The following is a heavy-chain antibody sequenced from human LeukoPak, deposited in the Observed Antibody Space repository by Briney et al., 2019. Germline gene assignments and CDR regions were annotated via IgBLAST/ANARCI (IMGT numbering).Heavy chain of an antibody. J-gene: IGHJ4*02. V-gene: IGHV3-7*01. CDR3: VREAAATLFDY. CDR1: GFTFSSYW. Sequence: GGSLRLSCAASGFTFSSYWMSWLRQAPGKGLEWVANIKQDGSEKYYVDSVKGRFTISRDNTQNLLSLQMNSLRAEDTAVYYCVREAAATLFDYWGQGTLVTVSS. D-gene: IGHD1-26*01. CDR2: IKQDGSEK.